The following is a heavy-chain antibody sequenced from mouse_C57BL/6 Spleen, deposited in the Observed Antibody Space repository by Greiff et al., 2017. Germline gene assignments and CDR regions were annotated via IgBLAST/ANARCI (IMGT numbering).Heavy chain of an antibody. J-gene: IGHJ4*01. D-gene: IGHD1-1*01. CDR2: ISSGSSTI. Sequence: EVQGVESGGGSVKPGGSLKLSCAASGFTFSDYGMHWVRQAPEKGLEWVAYISSGSSTIYYADTVKGRFTISRDNAKNTLFLQMTSLRSEDTAMYYCARTYGSSYLYYYAMDYWGQGTSVTVSS. V-gene: IGHV5-17*01. CDR3: ARTYGSSYLYYYAMDY. CDR1: GFTFSDYG.